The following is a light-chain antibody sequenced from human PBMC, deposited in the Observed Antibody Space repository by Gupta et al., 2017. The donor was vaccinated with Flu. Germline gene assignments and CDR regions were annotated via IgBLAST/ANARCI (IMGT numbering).Light chain of an antibody. Sequence: TISCTGSSSNIGAGYDVHWYQQLPGTAPKLLIYGNSNRPSGVPDRFSGSKSGTSASLAITGLQAEDEADYYCQSYDSSLSGSRVFGTGTKVTVL. CDR2: GNS. V-gene: IGLV1-40*01. CDR1: SSNIGAGYD. J-gene: IGLJ1*01. CDR3: QSYDSSLSGSRV.